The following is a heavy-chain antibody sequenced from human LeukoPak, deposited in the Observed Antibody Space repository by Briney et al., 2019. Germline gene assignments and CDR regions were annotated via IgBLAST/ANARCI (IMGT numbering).Heavy chain of an antibody. CDR2: ISSNGGST. CDR3: ARDRGDSSSSSYFDY. J-gene: IGHJ4*02. CDR1: GFTFSSYA. D-gene: IGHD6-6*01. V-gene: IGHV3-64*01. Sequence: PGGSLRLSCAASGFTFSSYAMHWVRQAPGKGLECVSAISSNGGSTYYANSVKGRFTISRDNSKNTLYLQMGSLRAEDMAVYYCARDRGDSSSSSYFDYWGQGTLVTVSS.